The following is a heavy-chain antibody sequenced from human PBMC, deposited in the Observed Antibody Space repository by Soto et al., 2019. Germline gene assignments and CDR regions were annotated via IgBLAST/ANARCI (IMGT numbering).Heavy chain of an antibody. CDR3: ARVGYDSSGYYLFDL. CDR1: VDGVSSNTVA. J-gene: IGHJ2*01. D-gene: IGHD3-22*01. V-gene: IGHV6-1*01. Sequence: SQTLSLTCAISVDGVSSNTVAWSWIRPSLSRRLEWLGRTYYRSKWYNDYAVSVKSRISINPDTSKNQYSLQLNSVSPEDTAVYYCARVGYDSSGYYLFDLWGRGTLVTVSS. CDR2: TYYRSKWYN.